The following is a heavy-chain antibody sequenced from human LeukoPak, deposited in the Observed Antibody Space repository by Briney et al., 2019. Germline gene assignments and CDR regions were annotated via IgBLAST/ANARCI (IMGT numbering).Heavy chain of an antibody. V-gene: IGHV3-7*01. D-gene: IGHD2-15*01. CDR3: ARDRWWLDF. CDR2: IKEDGSEK. J-gene: IGHJ4*02. CDR1: GFSFSSYW. Sequence: GGSLRLSCAASGFSFSSYWMSWLRLPPGKGLELVANIKEDGSEKYYVDSVKGRFTISRDNAKNSVYLQMTSLRAEDTAVYYCARDRWWLDFWGQGTLVTVSS.